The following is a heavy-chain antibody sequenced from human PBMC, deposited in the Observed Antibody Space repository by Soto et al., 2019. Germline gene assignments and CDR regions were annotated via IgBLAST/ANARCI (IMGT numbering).Heavy chain of an antibody. Sequence: SQTLSLTCAISGDSVSSNSAAWNWIRQSPSRGLEWLGRTYYRSKWYNDYAVSVKSRITINPDTSKNQFSLQLNSVTPEDTAVYYCARAGSGSSSSRNDAFDIWGQGTMVTVSS. CDR1: GDSVSSNSAA. D-gene: IGHD6-6*01. V-gene: IGHV6-1*01. CDR3: ARAGSGSSSSRNDAFDI. CDR2: TYYRSKWYN. J-gene: IGHJ3*02.